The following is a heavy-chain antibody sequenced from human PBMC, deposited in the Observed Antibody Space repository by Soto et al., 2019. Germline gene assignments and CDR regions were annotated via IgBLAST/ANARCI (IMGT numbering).Heavy chain of an antibody. CDR1: GFTFSSYA. D-gene: IGHD2-2*01. CDR2: ISGSGGST. Sequence: PGGSLRLSCAASGFTFSSYAMSWVRQAPGKGLEWVSAISGSGGSTYYADSVKGRFTISRDNSKNTLYLQMNSLRAEDTAVYYCAKSVSSPPVKASYYMDVWGKGTTVTVSS. CDR3: AKSVSSPPVKASYYMDV. V-gene: IGHV3-23*01. J-gene: IGHJ6*03.